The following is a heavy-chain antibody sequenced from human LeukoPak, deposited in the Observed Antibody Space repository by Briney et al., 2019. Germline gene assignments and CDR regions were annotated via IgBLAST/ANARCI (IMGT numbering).Heavy chain of an antibody. CDR1: GFSFSTYS. CDR3: TRDTIFGE. V-gene: IGHV3-48*02. J-gene: IGHJ4*02. CDR2: ISSSSSTI. Sequence: PGGSLRLSCAVAGFSFSTYSMNWVRQAPGKGLEWVSYISSSSSTIYYADAVKGRFTISRDNAKNSLYLQMNSLRDEDTAVYYCTRDTIFGEWGQGTLVTVSS. D-gene: IGHD3-3*01.